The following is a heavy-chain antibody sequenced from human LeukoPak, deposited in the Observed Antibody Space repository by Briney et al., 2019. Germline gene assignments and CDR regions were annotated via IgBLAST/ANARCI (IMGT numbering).Heavy chain of an antibody. V-gene: IGHV3-21*01. CDR2: ISSSSSYI. Sequence: GGSLRLSCAASGFTFSSYSMNWVRQAPGKGLEWVSSISSSSSYIYYADSVKGRFTISRDNAKNSLYLQMNSLRAEDTAVYYCTSGEPPYCGGDCYPVDYWGQGTLVTVSS. CDR1: GFTFSSYS. J-gene: IGHJ4*02. CDR3: TSGEPPYCGGDCYPVDY. D-gene: IGHD2-21*02.